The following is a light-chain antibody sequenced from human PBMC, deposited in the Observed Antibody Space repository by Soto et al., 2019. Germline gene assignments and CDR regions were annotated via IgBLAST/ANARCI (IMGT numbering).Light chain of an antibody. Sequence: QSALTQPASVSGSPGQSIIVSCTGTSSDIGGSTYVSWYQQHPGKAPRLIIYDVNNRPSGVAARFSASKSGNTASLTISGLQAEDEADYYCTSYTRSGLYVFGTGTKLTVL. V-gene: IGLV2-14*01. J-gene: IGLJ1*01. CDR3: TSYTRSGLYV. CDR2: DVN. CDR1: SSDIGGSTY.